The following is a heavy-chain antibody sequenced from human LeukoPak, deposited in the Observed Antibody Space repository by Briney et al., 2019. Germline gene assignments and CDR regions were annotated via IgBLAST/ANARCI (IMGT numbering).Heavy chain of an antibody. J-gene: IGHJ4*02. D-gene: IGHD1-26*01. V-gene: IGHV3-48*04. CDR2: ISGSSTTI. Sequence: GGSLRLSCAASGFTFSSYSMNWVRQAPGKGLEWISYISGSSTTIYYADSVKGRFTISRDNSKKTVDLQMNSLRVDDTAVYYCAKRSTAIVLTSYSDLWGQGTLVTVSS. CDR3: AKRSTAIVLTSYSDL. CDR1: GFTFSSYS.